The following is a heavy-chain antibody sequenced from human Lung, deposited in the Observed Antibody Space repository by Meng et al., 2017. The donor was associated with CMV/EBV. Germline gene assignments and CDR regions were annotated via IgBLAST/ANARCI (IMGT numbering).Heavy chain of an antibody. V-gene: IGHV6-1*01. D-gene: IGHD6-13*01. J-gene: IGHJ6*02. CDR1: GDSVSSNSPA. CDR3: AREEHKRGGEYSSTRRGNYGMDV. Sequence: SQTXSLTXAISGDSVSSNSPAWNWNRQSPSRGLEWLGRTYYRSKWYNDHALSVKSRIIINANTSKNQLSLKLNSVTPGDTAVYYCAREEHKRGGEYSSTRRGNYGMDVWGQGTXVTVSS. CDR2: TYYRSKWYN.